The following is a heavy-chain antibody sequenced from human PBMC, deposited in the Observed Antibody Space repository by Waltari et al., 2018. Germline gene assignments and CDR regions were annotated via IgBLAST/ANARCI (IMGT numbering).Heavy chain of an antibody. J-gene: IGHJ6*02. CDR2: VNTNTGNP. CDR3: ATPFYDLWSGYSHYYYYGMYV. Sequence: QVQLVTSGSELTKPGASVKVSCKDSGYNFTSYAMNWVRQAPGQGSEWMGWVNTNTGNPTSAQGVTGRFVFSLDTSVSTAYLQISSLKPEDTAVYYCATPFYDLWSGYSHYYYYGMYVWGQGTTVTVSS. D-gene: IGHD3-3*01. V-gene: IGHV7-4-1*02. CDR1: GYNFTSYA.